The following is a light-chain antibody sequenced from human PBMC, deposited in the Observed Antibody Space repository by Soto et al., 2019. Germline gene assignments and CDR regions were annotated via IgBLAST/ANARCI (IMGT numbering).Light chain of an antibody. CDR1: QSISSW. J-gene: IGKJ1*01. CDR2: DAS. Sequence: DIPMTQSPSTLSASVGDRVTITCRASQSISSWLAWYQQKPGKAPKLLIYDASSLESGVPSRFSGSESGTEFTLTISSLQPDDFATYYCQQYKSYSGTFGQGTKVEIK. V-gene: IGKV1-5*01. CDR3: QQYKSYSGT.